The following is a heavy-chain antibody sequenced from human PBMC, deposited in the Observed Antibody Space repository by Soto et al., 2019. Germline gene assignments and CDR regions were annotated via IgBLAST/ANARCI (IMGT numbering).Heavy chain of an antibody. J-gene: IGHJ6*02. CDR1: GGSISSGGYY. V-gene: IGHV4-31*03. Sequence: TLSLTCTVSGGSISSGGYYWSWIRQHPGKGLEWIGYIYYSGSTYYNPSLKSRVTISVDTSKNQFSLKLSSVTAADTAVYYCARGLWLSPTRYYYSGMDVWGQGTTVTVSS. D-gene: IGHD3-22*01. CDR3: ARGLWLSPTRYYYSGMDV. CDR2: IYYSGST.